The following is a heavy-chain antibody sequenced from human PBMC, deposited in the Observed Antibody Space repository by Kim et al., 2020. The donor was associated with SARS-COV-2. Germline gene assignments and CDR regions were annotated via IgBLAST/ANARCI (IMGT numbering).Heavy chain of an antibody. J-gene: IGHJ3*02. V-gene: IGHV3-33*01. D-gene: IGHD2-15*01. Sequence: YADSVKGRFTISRDNSKNTLYLQMNSLRAEDTAVYYCARDLVVLSDAFDIWGQGTMVTVSS. CDR3: ARDLVVLSDAFDI.